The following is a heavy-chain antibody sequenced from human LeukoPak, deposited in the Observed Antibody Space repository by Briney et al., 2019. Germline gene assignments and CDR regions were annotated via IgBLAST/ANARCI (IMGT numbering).Heavy chain of an antibody. J-gene: IGHJ4*02. D-gene: IGHD4-17*01. CDR1: GFTFSSYA. CDR3: ASPRDYGLREPFDY. CDR2: ISGSGGST. V-gene: IGHV3-23*01. Sequence: GGSLRLSCAASGFTFSSYAMSWVPLAPGKGLEWVSAISGSGGSTYYADSVKGRFTSSRDNSKITLYLQMNSLRAEDTAVYYCASPRDYGLREPFDYWGQGTLVTVSS.